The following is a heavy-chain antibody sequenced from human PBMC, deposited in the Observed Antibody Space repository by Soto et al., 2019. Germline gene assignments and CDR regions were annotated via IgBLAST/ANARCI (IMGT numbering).Heavy chain of an antibody. V-gene: IGHV4-34*01. CDR3: ARGIGSSPFDP. D-gene: IGHD2-15*01. Sequence: SETLSLTCAVYGGSFSGYYWSWIRQPPGKGLEWIGEINHSGSTNYNPSLKSRVTISVDTSKNQFSLKLSSVTAADTAVYYCARGIGSSPFDPWGQGTLVNVSS. CDR2: INHSGST. J-gene: IGHJ5*02. CDR1: GGSFSGYY.